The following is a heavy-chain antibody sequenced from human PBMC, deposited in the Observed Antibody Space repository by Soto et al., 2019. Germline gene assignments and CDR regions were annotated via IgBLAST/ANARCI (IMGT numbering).Heavy chain of an antibody. CDR1: GFTFSSYA. D-gene: IGHD3-3*01. CDR2: ISGSGGST. CDR3: ASITIFGVALLKESSN. J-gene: IGHJ4*02. Sequence: GGSLRLSCAASGFTFSSYAMSWVRQAPGKGLEWVSAISGSGGSTYYADSVKGRFTISRDNSKNTLYLQMNSLRAEDTAVYYCASITIFGVALLKESSNWGQGTLVTVSS. V-gene: IGHV3-23*01.